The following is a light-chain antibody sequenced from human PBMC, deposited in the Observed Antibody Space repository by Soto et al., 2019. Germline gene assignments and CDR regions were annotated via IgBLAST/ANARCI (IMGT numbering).Light chain of an antibody. J-gene: IGKJ4*01. Sequence: DIQITQYPSTLSASVGDRVTITCRASQSISSWLAWYQQKPGKAPKLLIYKASSLESGVPSRFSGSGSGTEFTLTISSLQPDDFATYYCQQYNSSFGGGTKVEIK. CDR3: QQYNSS. CDR2: KAS. V-gene: IGKV1-5*03. CDR1: QSISSW.